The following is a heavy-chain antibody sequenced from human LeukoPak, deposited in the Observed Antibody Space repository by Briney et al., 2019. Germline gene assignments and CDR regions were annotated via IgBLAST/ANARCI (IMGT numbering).Heavy chain of an antibody. Sequence: SETLSLTRTVSGGSISSYYWSWIRQPPGKGLEWIGYIYTSGSTNYNPSLKSRVTISVDTSKNQFSLKLSSVTAADTAVYYCARQGKITMVRGVIEWGQGTLVTVSS. CDR3: ARQGKITMVRGVIE. D-gene: IGHD3-10*01. J-gene: IGHJ4*02. CDR2: IYTSGST. CDR1: GGSISSYY. V-gene: IGHV4-4*09.